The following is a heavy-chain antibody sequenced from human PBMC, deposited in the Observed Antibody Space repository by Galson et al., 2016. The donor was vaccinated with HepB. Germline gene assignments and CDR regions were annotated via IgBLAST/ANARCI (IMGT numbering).Heavy chain of an antibody. V-gene: IGHV4-4*02. CDR1: GGSINSPNW. CDR2: VSRTGTT. CDR3: AKVPSIAARPFYYFGLDV. J-gene: IGHJ6*02. Sequence: SETLSLTCVVSGGSINSPNWWSWVRLAPGKGLEWIGEVSRTGTTNYNPSLKSRVTISVDKSKSHFSLNLTSVTAADTGVYYCAKVPSIAARPFYYFGLDVWGQGTTVTVSS. D-gene: IGHD6-6*01.